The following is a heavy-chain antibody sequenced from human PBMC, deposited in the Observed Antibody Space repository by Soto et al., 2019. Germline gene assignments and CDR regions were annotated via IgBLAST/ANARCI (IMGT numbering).Heavy chain of an antibody. CDR1: GYTFTSCD. CDR2: MNPNSGNT. V-gene: IGHV1-8*01. D-gene: IGHD3-10*01. Sequence: PVRVSWKASGYTFTSCDINWVRQSTGQGLEWMGWMNPNSGNTGYAQKFQGRVTMTRNTSISTAYMELSSLRSEDTAVYYCARGSTIQWIGYPRNCFDFRGQGILGSVFS. J-gene: IGHJ5*01. CDR3: ARGSTIQWIGYPRNCFDF.